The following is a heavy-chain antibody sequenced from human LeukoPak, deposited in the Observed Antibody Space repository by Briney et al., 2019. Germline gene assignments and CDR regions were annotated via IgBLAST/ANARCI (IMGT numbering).Heavy chain of an antibody. CDR1: GFTFSSYW. J-gene: IGHJ4*02. CDR2: IKQDGSEN. CDR3: ARGERYYDMLTGYYVRSLDY. Sequence: GGSLRLSCAASGFTFSSYWMSWVRQAPGKGLEWVANIKQDGSENYYVDSVKGRFTISRDNAKNSLDLQMNSLRAEDTAVYYCARGERYYDMLTGYYVRSLDYWGQGTLVTVSS. D-gene: IGHD3-9*01. V-gene: IGHV3-7*01.